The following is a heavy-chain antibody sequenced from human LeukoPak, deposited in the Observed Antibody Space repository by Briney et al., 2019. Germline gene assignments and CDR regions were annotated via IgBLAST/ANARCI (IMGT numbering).Heavy chain of an antibody. CDR3: ARGGAYGDYDVDY. Sequence: GGSLRLSCAASGFTFSSYAMNWVRQAPGKGLEWVSYISSSGSTIYYADSVKGRFTISRDNAKNSLYLQMNSLRAEDTSVYYCARGGAYGDYDVDYWGQGTLVTVSS. CDR2: ISSSGSTI. J-gene: IGHJ4*02. V-gene: IGHV3-48*03. CDR1: GFTFSSYA. D-gene: IGHD4-17*01.